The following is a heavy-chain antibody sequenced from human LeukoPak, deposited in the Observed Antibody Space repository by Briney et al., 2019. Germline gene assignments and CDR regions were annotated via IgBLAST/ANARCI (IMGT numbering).Heavy chain of an antibody. V-gene: IGHV4-39*07. Sequence: SETLSLTCTVSGGSISSYYWGWIRQPPGKGLEWIGSIYYSGSTYYNPSLKSRVTISVDTSKNQFSLKLSSVTAVDTAVYYCARDDSSSWYYFDYWGQGTLVTVSS. D-gene: IGHD6-13*01. CDR1: GGSISSYY. J-gene: IGHJ4*02. CDR2: IYYSGST. CDR3: ARDDSSSWYYFDY.